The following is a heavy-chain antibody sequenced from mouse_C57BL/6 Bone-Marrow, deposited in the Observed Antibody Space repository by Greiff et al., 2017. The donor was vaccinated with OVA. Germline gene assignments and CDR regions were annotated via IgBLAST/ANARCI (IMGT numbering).Heavy chain of an antibody. Sequence: LQQSGGGLVQPGGSMKLSCAASGFTFSDAWMDWVRQSPEKGLEWVAEIRNKANNHATYYAESVKGRFTISRDDSKSSVYLQMNSLRAEDTGIYYCTRSTVVGDFDYWGQGTTLTVSS. D-gene: IGHD1-1*01. CDR3: TRSTVVGDFDY. CDR2: IRNKANNHAT. CDR1: GFTFSDAW. J-gene: IGHJ2*01. V-gene: IGHV6-6*01.